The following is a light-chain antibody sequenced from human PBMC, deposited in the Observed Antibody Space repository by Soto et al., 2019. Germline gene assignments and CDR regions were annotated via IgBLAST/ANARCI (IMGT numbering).Light chain of an antibody. CDR2: DVS. CDR1: SSDVGGYNY. J-gene: IGLJ1*01. V-gene: IGLV2-14*03. CDR3: RSYTSYNTDV. Sequence: QSALTQPASVSGSPGQSITISCTGTSSDVGGYNYVSWYQQHPGKAPKLMIYDVSDRPSGVSNRFSGSKSGNTASLTISGLQAEDEADYYCRSYTSYNTDVFGTGTKVTVL.